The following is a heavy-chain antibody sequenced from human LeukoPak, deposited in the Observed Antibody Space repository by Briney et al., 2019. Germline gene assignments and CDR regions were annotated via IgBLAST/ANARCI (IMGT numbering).Heavy chain of an antibody. CDR2: INKDGSEK. V-gene: IGHV3-7*01. Sequence: GGSLRLSCAAAGFTFSSYWMSWVRQTPGNGLEWVANINKDGSEKYYMDSVRGRFTISRDNAKNSLSLQMNSLRVEDTAVYYCARELVVGPAEYFQNWGQGTLVTVSS. D-gene: IGHD2-8*02. J-gene: IGHJ1*01. CDR3: ARELVVGPAEYFQN. CDR1: GFTFSSYW.